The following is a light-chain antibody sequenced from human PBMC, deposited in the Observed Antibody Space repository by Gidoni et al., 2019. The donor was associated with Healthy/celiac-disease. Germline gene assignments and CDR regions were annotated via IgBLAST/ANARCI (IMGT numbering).Light chain of an antibody. J-gene: IGKJ4*01. CDR1: QDISNY. CDR3: QQYDNLPVT. V-gene: IGKV1-33*01. CDR2: DAS. Sequence: DIQMTHAPSSLSASVGDRVTITCQASQDISNYLNWYQQKPGKAPKLLIYDASNLETGVPSRFSGSGSGTDSPFTISSLQPEDIATYYCQQYDNLPVTFGGGTKVEIK.